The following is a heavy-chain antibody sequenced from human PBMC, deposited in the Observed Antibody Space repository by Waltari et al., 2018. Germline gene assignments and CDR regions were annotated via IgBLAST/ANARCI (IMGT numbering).Heavy chain of an antibody. J-gene: IGHJ6*02. V-gene: IGHV3-30*18. CDR1: GFTFSSYG. Sequence: QVQLVESGGGVVQPGRSLRLSCAASGFTFSSYGMHWVRQAPGKGLEWVAVISYDGSNKYYADSVKGRFTISRDNSKNTLYLQMNSLRAEDTAVYYCAKDGYYDFWSGYSGFFSYYYYGMDVWGQGTTVTVSS. CDR3: AKDGYYDFWSGYSGFFSYYYYGMDV. D-gene: IGHD3-3*01. CDR2: ISYDGSNK.